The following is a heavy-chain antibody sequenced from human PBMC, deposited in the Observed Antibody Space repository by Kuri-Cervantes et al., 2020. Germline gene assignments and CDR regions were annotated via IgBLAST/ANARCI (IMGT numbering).Heavy chain of an antibody. CDR1: GGSISSSNW. J-gene: IGHJ4*01. Sequence: SETLSLTCAVSGGSISSSNWWSWVRQPPGKGLEWIGEIYHSGSTNYNPSLKSRVTISVDKSKNQFSLKLSSVTAADTAVYYCARVPRLQQLVRGFDYWGHGTLVTVSS. CDR2: IYHSGST. CDR3: ARVPRLQQLVRGFDY. V-gene: IGHV4-4*02. D-gene: IGHD6-13*01.